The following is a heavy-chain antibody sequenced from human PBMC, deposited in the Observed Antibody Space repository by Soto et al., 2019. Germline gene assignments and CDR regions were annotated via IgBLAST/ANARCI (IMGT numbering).Heavy chain of an antibody. Sequence: ASVKVSCKASGYTFTGYYMHWVRQAPGQGLEWMGWINPNSGGTNYAQKFQGWVTMTRDTSISTAYMELSRLRSDNTAVYYCARDRGIAEAGTDRYVAEYFQNWGQGTLVTVSS. J-gene: IGHJ1*01. CDR1: GYTFTGYY. V-gene: IGHV1-2*04. CDR2: INPNSGGT. D-gene: IGHD6-13*01. CDR3: ARDRGIAEAGTDRYVAEYFQN.